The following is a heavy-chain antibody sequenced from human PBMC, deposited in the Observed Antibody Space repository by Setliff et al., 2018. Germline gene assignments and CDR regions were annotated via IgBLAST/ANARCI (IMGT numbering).Heavy chain of an antibody. V-gene: IGHV1-18*01. D-gene: IGHD2-8*01. CDR2: ISAYSGNT. CDR1: GYTFSSSG. Sequence: ASVKVSCKASGYTFSSSGITWVRQAPGQGLEWMGWISAYSGNTNYAQKFQGRVTMTTDSSTSTAYMELRGLTSDDTAVYYCSRLVRYCTTTACQRASGAEVWGQGTVVTSPQ. CDR3: SRLVRYCTTTACQRASGAEV. J-gene: IGHJ4*02.